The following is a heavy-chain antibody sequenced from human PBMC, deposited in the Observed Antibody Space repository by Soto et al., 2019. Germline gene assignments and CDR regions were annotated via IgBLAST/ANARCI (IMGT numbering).Heavy chain of an antibody. J-gene: IGHJ4*02. CDR1: GGSISSSSYY. CDR3: ASLPLDYYDSSGYSLGGY. CDR2: IYYSGST. V-gene: IGHV4-39*01. D-gene: IGHD3-22*01. Sequence: SETLSLTCTVSGGSISSSSYYWGWIRQPPGKGLEWIGSIYYSGSTYYNPSLTSRVTISGETSKNQGSLTVSSVTAADTAVYYCASLPLDYYDSSGYSLGGYWGQGTLVTVSS.